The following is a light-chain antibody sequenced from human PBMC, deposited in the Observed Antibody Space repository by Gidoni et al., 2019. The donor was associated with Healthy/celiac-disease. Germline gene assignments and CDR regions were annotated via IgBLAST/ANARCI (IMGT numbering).Light chain of an antibody. CDR3: SSYAGSNNPNYV. V-gene: IGLV2-8*01. CDR2: EVS. CDR1: SSDVGGYNY. Sequence: QSALTQPPSASGSPGQSVTISCPGTSSDVGGYNYVSWYQHHPGKAPKLMIYEVSKRPSGVPDRFSGSKSGNTASLTVSGLQAEDEADYYCSSYAGSNNPNYVFGTGTKVTVL. J-gene: IGLJ1*01.